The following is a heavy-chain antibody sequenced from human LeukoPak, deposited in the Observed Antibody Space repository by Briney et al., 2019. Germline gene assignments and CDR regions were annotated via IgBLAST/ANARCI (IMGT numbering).Heavy chain of an antibody. J-gene: IGHJ4*02. Sequence: GGSLRLSCAASGFTFSSYEMNWVRQAPGKGLEWVSYISSSGSTIYYADSVKGRFTISRDNAKNSLYLQMNSLRDEDTAVYYCAGDRGYSNYYDYWGQGTLVTVSS. V-gene: IGHV3-48*03. D-gene: IGHD4-11*01. CDR3: AGDRGYSNYYDY. CDR2: ISSSGSTI. CDR1: GFTFSSYE.